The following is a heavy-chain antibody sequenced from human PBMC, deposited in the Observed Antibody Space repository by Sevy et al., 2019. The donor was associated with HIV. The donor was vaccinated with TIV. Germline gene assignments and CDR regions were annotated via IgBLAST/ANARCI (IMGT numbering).Heavy chain of an antibody. CDR1: GGSFSAYY. D-gene: IGHD3-3*01. Sequence: SETLSLTCAVYGGSFSAYYWSWIRQPPGKGLDWIGEINHSGSADYNPSLKSRVTISVDTSNNQLSLKLSSLTAADTAVYYCARVGLGVVIMGFDYWGQGTLVTVSS. J-gene: IGHJ4*02. CDR2: INHSGSA. CDR3: ARVGLGVVIMGFDY. V-gene: IGHV4-34*01.